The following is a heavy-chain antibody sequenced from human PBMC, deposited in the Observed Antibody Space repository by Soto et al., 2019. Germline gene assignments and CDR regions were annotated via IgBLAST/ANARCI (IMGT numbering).Heavy chain of an antibody. Sequence: PSETLSLTCTVSGGSISSGGYYWSWIRQHPGKGLEWIGYIYYSGSTYYNPSLKSRVTISVDTSKNQFSLKLSSVTAADTAVYYCARFHTPSNWFDPWGQGTLVNVSS. V-gene: IGHV4-31*03. CDR3: ARFHTPSNWFDP. CDR1: GGSISSGGYY. CDR2: IYYSGST. J-gene: IGHJ5*02.